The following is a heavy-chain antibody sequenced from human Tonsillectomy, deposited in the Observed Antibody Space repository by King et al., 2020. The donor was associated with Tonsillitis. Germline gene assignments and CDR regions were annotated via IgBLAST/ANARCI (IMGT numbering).Heavy chain of an antibody. D-gene: IGHD6-13*01. J-gene: IGHJ4*02. CDR3: VKGGFWYAWD. V-gene: IGHV3-23*01. CDR2: VSGSGDPT. CDR1: GFTFSSYA. Sequence: VQLLESGGGLVQPGGSLRLSCAASGFTFSSYAMSWVRQAPGKGLEWVSTVSGSGDPTNYADSVKGRFTISRDNSKNTRYLQMNSLRAEDTAVYYCVKGGFWYAWDWGQGTLVTVSS.